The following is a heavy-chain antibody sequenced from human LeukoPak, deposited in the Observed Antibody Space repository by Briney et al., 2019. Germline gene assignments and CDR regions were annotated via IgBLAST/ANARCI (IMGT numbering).Heavy chain of an antibody. CDR3: APDLRGSAWSLDD. V-gene: IGHV3-23*01. D-gene: IGHD6-13*01. CDR2: ISGSGGGT. Sequence: GGLLRLFCATTRIPFTNYAMGWLRQDSRQGQETIALISGSGGGTDFADSVKGRFTISRDNSKNTLYLQMDGLRAEDTAIYYCAPDLRGSAWSLDDWGQGTLVTVSS. J-gene: IGHJ4*02. CDR1: RIPFTNYA.